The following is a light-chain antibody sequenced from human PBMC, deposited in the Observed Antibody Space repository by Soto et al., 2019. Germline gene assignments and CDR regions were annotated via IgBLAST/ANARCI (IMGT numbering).Light chain of an antibody. CDR3: SSFAGNNNLV. CDR1: SSDVGGYNY. V-gene: IGLV2-8*01. CDR2: EVS. J-gene: IGLJ2*01. Sequence: QSALPQPPSASGSRGQSVTISCTGTSSDVGGYNYVSWYQQHPGKAPKLMISEVSKRPSGVPDRFSGSKSGNTASLTVSGLQAEDAADYYCSSFAGNNNLVFGGGTKLTVL.